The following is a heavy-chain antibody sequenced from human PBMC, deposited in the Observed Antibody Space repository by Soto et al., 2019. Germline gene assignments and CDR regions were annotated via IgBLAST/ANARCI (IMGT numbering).Heavy chain of an antibody. V-gene: IGHV4-34*01. J-gene: IGHJ5*02. Sequence: QVQLQQWGAGLLKPSETLSLTCAVYGGSFSGYYWSWIRQPPGKGLEWIGEINYSGSTNYNPSLKSRVTISVDTSKNQFSLKLSSVTAADTAVYYCARARPVLLWFGGGDWFDPWGQGTLVTVSS. CDR1: GGSFSGYY. CDR2: INYSGST. D-gene: IGHD3-10*01. CDR3: ARARPVLLWFGGGDWFDP.